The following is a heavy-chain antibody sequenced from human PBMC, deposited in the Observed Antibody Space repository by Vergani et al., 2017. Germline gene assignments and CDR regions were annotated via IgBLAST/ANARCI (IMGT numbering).Heavy chain of an antibody. D-gene: IGHD2-2*01. Sequence: QVQLVESGGGLVKPGGSLRLSYAASGFTFSDYYMSWIRQAPGKGLEWVSYISSSGSTIYYADSVKGRFTISRDNAKNSLYLQMNSLRAEDTAVYYCAREDGLREYQLHYYYYYGMDVWGQGTTVTVSS. V-gene: IGHV3-11*01. CDR3: AREDGLREYQLHYYYYYGMDV. J-gene: IGHJ6*02. CDR1: GFTFSDYY. CDR2: ISSSGSTI.